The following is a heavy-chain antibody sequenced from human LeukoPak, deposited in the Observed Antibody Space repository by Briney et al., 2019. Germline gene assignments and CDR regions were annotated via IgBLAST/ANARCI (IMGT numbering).Heavy chain of an antibody. CDR3: ARELRWELLKSGHDAIDI. V-gene: IGHV3-30*19. D-gene: IGHD1-26*01. CDR2: ISYDGSNK. CDR1: GFTFSNYG. J-gene: IGHJ3*02. Sequence: PGGSLRLSCAASGFTFSNYGMHWVRQAPGKGLEWVAVISYDGSNKYYADSVKGRFTISRDNSKNTLYLQMNSLRAEDTAVYYCARELRWELLKSGHDAIDIWGQGTMVTVSS.